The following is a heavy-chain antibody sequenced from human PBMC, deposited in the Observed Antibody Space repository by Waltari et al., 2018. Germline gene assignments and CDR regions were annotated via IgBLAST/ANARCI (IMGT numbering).Heavy chain of an antibody. V-gene: IGHV4-31*03. Sequence: QVQLQESGPGLVKPSQTLSLTCSVSGGSISRPGYYWTWIRQHPGEGLEWIGYINYSGTTYDNPSLKSRLIISLDMSKNQCSLKLSSVTAADTAVYYCARGVVNRFYFDDWGQGTLVTVSS. CDR3: ARGVVNRFYFDD. CDR2: INYSGTT. CDR1: GGSISRPGYY. D-gene: IGHD2-15*01. J-gene: IGHJ4*02.